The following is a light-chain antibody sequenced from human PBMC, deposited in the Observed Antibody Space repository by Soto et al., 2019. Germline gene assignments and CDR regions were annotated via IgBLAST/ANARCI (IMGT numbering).Light chain of an antibody. J-gene: IGKJ5*01. Sequence: IVLTQSPVTLSLSPWERATLSCRASQSVSSYLAWYQQKPGQAPRLLIYDASNRATGIPARFSGSGPGTDFTLTISSLEPEDFAVYYCQLYSRSPRQITFGQGTRLEIK. V-gene: IGKV3-11*01. CDR2: DAS. CDR1: QSVSSY. CDR3: QLYSRSPRQIT.